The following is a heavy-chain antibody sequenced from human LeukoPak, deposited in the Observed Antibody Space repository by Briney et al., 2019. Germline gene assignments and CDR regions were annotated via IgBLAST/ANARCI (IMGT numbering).Heavy chain of an antibody. CDR1: GYTSSSYA. CDR2: ISSSGGNT. V-gene: IGHV3-23*01. D-gene: IGHD2-21*02. Sequence: GGSPKLPCAASGYTSSSYAMSWVRQTPGKGLEWVSSISSSGGNTYYADPVKGRLTISRENSKNKLHLQMSSLRGEDTAVVYWAKRDRPCSGDCSAPYYCDYWCQGTVVIV. CDR3: AKRDRPCSGDCSAPYYCDY. J-gene: IGHJ4*02.